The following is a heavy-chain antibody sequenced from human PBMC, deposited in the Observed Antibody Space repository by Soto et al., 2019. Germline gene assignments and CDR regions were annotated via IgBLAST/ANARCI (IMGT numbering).Heavy chain of an antibody. J-gene: IGHJ4*02. CDR2: IYYSGST. D-gene: IGHD3-22*01. CDR1: GGSISSGGYY. V-gene: IGHV4-31*03. CDR3: VLVNDSSGYYIFDY. Sequence: QVQLQESGPGLVKPSQTLSLTCTVSGGSISSGGYYWSWIRQHPGKGLEWIGYIYYSGSTYYNPSLKSRVTISVDTSKNQFSLKLSSVTAADTAVYYCVLVNDSSGYYIFDYWGQGTLVTVSS.